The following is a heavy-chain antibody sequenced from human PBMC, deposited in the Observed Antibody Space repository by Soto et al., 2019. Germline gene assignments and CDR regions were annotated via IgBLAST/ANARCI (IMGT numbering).Heavy chain of an antibody. Sequence: GGSLRLSCAASGFTFSSYSMNWVRQAPGKGLEWVSSISSSSSYIYYADSVKGRFTISRNNAKDSLYLQMNSLRAEDTAVYYCARGASKYNWFDPWGQGTLVTVSS. CDR3: ARGASKYNWFDP. J-gene: IGHJ5*02. CDR1: GFTFSSYS. CDR2: ISSSSSYI. D-gene: IGHD1-26*01. V-gene: IGHV3-21*01.